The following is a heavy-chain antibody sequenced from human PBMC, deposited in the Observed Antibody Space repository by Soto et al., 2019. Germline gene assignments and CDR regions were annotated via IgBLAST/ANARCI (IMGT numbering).Heavy chain of an antibody. J-gene: IGHJ3*02. CDR3: AREGIQVGATSAFDI. CDR2: INHSGST. D-gene: IGHD1-26*01. V-gene: IGHV4-34*01. Sequence: PSETLSLTCAVYGGSFSGYYWTWIRQPPGTGLEWIGEINHSGSTNYNPSLKSRVTISVDTSKNQFSLKLSSVTAADTAVYYCAREGIQVGATSAFDIWGQGTMVTVSS. CDR1: GGSFSGYY.